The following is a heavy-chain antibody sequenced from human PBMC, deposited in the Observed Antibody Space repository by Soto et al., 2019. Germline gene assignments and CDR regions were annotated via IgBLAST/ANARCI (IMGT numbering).Heavy chain of an antibody. Sequence: EVQLVESGGGLVKPGGSLRLSCAASGLSLINTWMHWVRQAPGKGLEWVGRIKSRADGETTDYAAPVKGRFTISRDDSRDTLYVQMNSLKGDDPGVYYCAIYSDLGSGHPPQWGQGTEVSVSS. D-gene: IGHD3-3*01. V-gene: IGHV3-15*07. J-gene: IGHJ4*02. CDR2: IKSRADGETT. CDR3: AIYSDLGSGHPPQ. CDR1: GLSLINTW.